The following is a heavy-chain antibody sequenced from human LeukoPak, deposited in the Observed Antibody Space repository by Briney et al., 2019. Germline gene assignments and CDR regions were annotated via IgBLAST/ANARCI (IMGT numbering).Heavy chain of an antibody. D-gene: IGHD6-19*01. CDR3: AKDMMTAVAGIFDY. CDR1: GFTFSDYY. V-gene: IGHV3-23*01. J-gene: IGHJ4*02. Sequence: GGSLRLSCAASGFTFSDYYMSWIRQAPGKGLEWVSAISGSGGSTDYADSVKGRFTISRDNSKNTLFLQMNSLRAEDTAVYYCAKDMMTAVAGIFDYWGQGTLVTVSS. CDR2: ISGSGGST.